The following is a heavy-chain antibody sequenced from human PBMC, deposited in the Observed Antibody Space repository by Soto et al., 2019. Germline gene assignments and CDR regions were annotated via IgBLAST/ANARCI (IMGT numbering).Heavy chain of an antibody. V-gene: IGHV1-18*01. Sequence: QVQLVQSGAEVKKPGASVKVSCKASGYTFTSYGISWVRQAPGQGLEWMGWISAYNGNTNYAQKLQGRVTMTTDTPASTAYMELRSVRSDDTSVYYCARDPNLTRYCSGGSCYCAYWGQGTLVTVSS. CDR1: GYTFTSYG. CDR2: ISAYNGNT. J-gene: IGHJ4*02. CDR3: ARDPNLTRYCSGGSCYCAY. D-gene: IGHD2-15*01.